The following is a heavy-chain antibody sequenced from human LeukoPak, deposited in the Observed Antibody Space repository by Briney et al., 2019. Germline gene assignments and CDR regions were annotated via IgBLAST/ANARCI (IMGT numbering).Heavy chain of an antibody. CDR3: ARDLRFLEWSHDY. V-gene: IGHV1-18*01. J-gene: IGHJ4*02. CDR1: GYTFTSYS. CDR2: ISGYNGNT. D-gene: IGHD3-3*01. Sequence: ASVKVSCKTSGYTFTSYSINWVRQAPGQGLEWMGWISGYNGNTNYAQKLQGRVTMTTDTSTSTAYMELRSLRSDDTAVYYCARDLRFLEWSHDYWGQGTLVTVSS.